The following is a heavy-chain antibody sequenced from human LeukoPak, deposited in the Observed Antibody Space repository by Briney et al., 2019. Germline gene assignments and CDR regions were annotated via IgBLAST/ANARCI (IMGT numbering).Heavy chain of an antibody. CDR3: ARENRYLNSFDY. CDR2: ISGSGGST. Sequence: GGSLRLSCAASGFTFSSYAMSWVRQTPGKGLEWVSTISGSGGSTYYADSVKGRFTISRDNSKNTLYLQMNSLRAEDTAVYYCARENRYLNSFDYWGQGTLVTVSS. V-gene: IGHV3-23*01. D-gene: IGHD1-14*01. J-gene: IGHJ4*02. CDR1: GFTFSSYA.